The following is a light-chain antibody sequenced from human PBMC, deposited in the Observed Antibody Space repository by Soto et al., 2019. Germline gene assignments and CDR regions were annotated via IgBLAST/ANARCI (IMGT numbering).Light chain of an antibody. CDR2: NDD. V-gene: IGLV1-36*01. CDR3: AALYDSLKGWV. Sequence: QSVLTQPPSMSEAPRQRVTISCSGSSSNIGNNVANWYQKLPGKAPKLLIYNDDLLPSGVSNRFSGSKSGTSASLAIRGLQSEDEADYYCAALYDSLKGWVFGGGTKLTVL. CDR1: SSNIGNNV. J-gene: IGLJ3*02.